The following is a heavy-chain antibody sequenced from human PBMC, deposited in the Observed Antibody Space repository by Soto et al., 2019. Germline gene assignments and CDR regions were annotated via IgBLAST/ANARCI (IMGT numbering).Heavy chain of an antibody. CDR1: GFTFGDYA. Sequence: GGSLRLSCTASGFTFGDYAMSWFRQAPGKGLEWVGFIRSKAYGGTTEYAASGKGRFTISKDDSKSIAYLKMNSLKTEDTAVYYCTTHNWNYHYFDYWGQGTLVTVSS. V-gene: IGHV3-49*03. D-gene: IGHD1-7*01. CDR3: TTHNWNYHYFDY. CDR2: IRSKAYGGTT. J-gene: IGHJ4*02.